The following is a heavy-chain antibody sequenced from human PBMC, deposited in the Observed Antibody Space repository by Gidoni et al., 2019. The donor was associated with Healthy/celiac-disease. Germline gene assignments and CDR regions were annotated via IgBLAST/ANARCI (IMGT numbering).Heavy chain of an antibody. Sequence: QVQLQQSGPGLGKHSQTLSLTCAISGDSVSSNSAAWNWIRQSPSRGLEWLGRTYSRSKWYNDYAVSVKSRITIHPDTSKNQFSLQLNSVTPEDTAVYYCAREDLNLWGGWAYYFDYWGQGTLVTVSS. CDR3: AREDLNLWGGWAYYFDY. V-gene: IGHV6-1*01. J-gene: IGHJ4*02. CDR1: GDSVSSNSAA. D-gene: IGHD6-19*01. CDR2: TYSRSKWYN.